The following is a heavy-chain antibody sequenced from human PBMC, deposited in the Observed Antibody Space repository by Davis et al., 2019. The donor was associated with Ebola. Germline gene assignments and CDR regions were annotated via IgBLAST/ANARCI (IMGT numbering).Heavy chain of an antibody. V-gene: IGHV2-5*08. CDR3: AHRQPQRGGWFGELYPPYGMDV. J-gene: IGHJ6*02. D-gene: IGHD3-10*01. CDR1: GFSLSTSGMC. CDR2: IYWDDDK. Sequence: SGPTLVKPTQTLTLTCTFSGFSLSTSGMCVSWIRQPPGKALEWLTLIYWDDDKRYSPSLKSRLTITKDTSKNQVVLTMTNMDPVDTATYYCAHRQPQRGGWFGELYPPYGMDVWGQGTTVTVSS.